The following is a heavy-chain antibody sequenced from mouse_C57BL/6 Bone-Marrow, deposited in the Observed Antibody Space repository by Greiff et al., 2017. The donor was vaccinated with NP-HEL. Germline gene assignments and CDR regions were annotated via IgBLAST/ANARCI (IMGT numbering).Heavy chain of an antibody. CDR3: APLLLRRGSYYAMDY. J-gene: IGHJ4*01. V-gene: IGHV1-80*01. Sequence: QVQLQQSGAELVKPGASVKISCKASGYAFSSYWMNWVKQRPGKGLEWIGQIYPGDGDTNYNGKFKGKATLTADKSSSTAYMQLSSLTSEDSAVYFCAPLLLRRGSYYAMDYWGQGTSVTVSS. CDR1: GYAFSSYW. D-gene: IGHD1-1*01. CDR2: IYPGDGDT.